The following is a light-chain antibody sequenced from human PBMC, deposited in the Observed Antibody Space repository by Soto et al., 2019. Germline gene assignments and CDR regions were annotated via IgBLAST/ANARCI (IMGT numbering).Light chain of an antibody. Sequence: QSVLTQPASVSGSPGQSITISCTGTSSDVGSYNLVSWYQQHPGKAPKLMIYEVSKRPSGVSNRFSGSKSGNTASLTISGHQDEDEADYYCCSYAGSSTYVFGTGTKVTVL. CDR3: CSYAGSSTYV. CDR2: EVS. V-gene: IGLV2-23*02. J-gene: IGLJ1*01. CDR1: SSDVGSYNL.